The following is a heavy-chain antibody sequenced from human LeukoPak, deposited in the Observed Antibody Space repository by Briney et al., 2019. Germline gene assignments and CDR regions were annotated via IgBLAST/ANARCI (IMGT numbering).Heavy chain of an antibody. CDR2: IGVGSTSI. CDR3: ARGAYSSGWAYFDH. D-gene: IGHD6-19*01. Sequence: GGSLRLSCAASGFTFSSYSMNWFRPAPGKGLEWVSSIGVGSTSISYTDSVKGRFTISRDNAKNSLYLHMDSLRAEDTAVYYCARGAYSSGWAYFDHWGQGTLVTVSS. CDR1: GFTFSSYS. V-gene: IGHV3-21*01. J-gene: IGHJ4*02.